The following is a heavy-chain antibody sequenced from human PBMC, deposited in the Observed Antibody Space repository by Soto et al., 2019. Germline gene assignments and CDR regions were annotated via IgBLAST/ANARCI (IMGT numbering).Heavy chain of an antibody. CDR2: INPSGGST. D-gene: IGHD2-8*01. Sequence: GASVKVSCKASGYTFTGYYMHWVRQAPGQGLEWMGWINPSGGSTSYAQKFQGRVTMTRDTSTSTVYMELSSLRSEDTAVYYCAKGVWDYYYGMDVWGQGTTVTVSS. CDR3: AKGVWDYYYGMDV. CDR1: GYTFTGYY. V-gene: IGHV1-46*03. J-gene: IGHJ6*02.